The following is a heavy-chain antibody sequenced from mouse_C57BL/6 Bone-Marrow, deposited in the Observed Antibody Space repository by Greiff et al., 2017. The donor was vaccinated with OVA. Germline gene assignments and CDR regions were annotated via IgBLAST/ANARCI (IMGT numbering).Heavy chain of an antibody. CDR3: TTSWLFDY. CDR2: IDPENGDT. CDR1: GFNIKDDY. V-gene: IGHV14-4*01. J-gene: IGHJ2*01. D-gene: IGHD2-2*01. Sequence: VHVKQSGAELVRPGASVKLSCTASGFNIKDDYMHWVKQRPEQGLEWIGWIDPENGDTEYASKFQGKATITADTSSNTAYLQLSSLTSEDTAVYYCTTSWLFDYWGQGTTLTVSS.